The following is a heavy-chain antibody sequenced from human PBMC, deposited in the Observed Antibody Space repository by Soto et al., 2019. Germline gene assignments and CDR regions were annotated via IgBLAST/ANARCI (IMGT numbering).Heavy chain of an antibody. CDR2: IIPIFGTA. Sequence: ASVKVSCKASGYTFTSYAMHWVRQAPGQGLEWMGGIIPIFGTANYAQKFQGRVTITADESTSTAYMELSSLRSEDTAVYYCARVTSPQAFQHWGQGTLVTVSS. J-gene: IGHJ1*01. CDR1: GYTFTSYA. CDR3: ARVTSPQAFQH. V-gene: IGHV1-69*13.